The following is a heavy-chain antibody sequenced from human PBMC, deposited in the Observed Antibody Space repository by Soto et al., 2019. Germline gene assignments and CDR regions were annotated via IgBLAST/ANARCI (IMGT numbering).Heavy chain of an antibody. CDR1: GYTFTSYD. Sequence: QVQLVQSGAEVKKPGASVKVSCKASGYTFTSYDINCVRQATGQGLEWMGWMNPNSGNTGYAQKFQGRVTMTSNTSITTAQMELSSRRSEDTAVYYCARTLYGDNVDYWGQGTLVTVSS. CDR3: ARTLYGDNVDY. CDR2: MNPNSGNT. D-gene: IGHD4-17*01. V-gene: IGHV1-8*01. J-gene: IGHJ4*02.